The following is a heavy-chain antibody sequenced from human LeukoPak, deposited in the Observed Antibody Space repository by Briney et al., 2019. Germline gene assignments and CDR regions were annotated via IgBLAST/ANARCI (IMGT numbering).Heavy chain of an antibody. CDR3: ARDSSSWYGGGWFDP. CDR2: ISAYNGNT. Sequence: GASVKVSCKASGYTFTSYGISWVRQAPGQGLEWMGWISAYNGNTNYAQKLQGRVTMTTDTSTSTAYMELRSLRSDDTAVYYCARDSSSWYGGGWFDPWGQGTLVTVSS. V-gene: IGHV1-18*01. J-gene: IGHJ5*02. D-gene: IGHD6-13*01. CDR1: GYTFTSYG.